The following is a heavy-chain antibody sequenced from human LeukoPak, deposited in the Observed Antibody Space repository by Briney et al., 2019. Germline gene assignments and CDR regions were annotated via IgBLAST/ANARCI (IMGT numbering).Heavy chain of an antibody. D-gene: IGHD5-24*01. CDR2: IFYSGST. Sequence: SETLSLTCTVSDGSISNYYWSWIRQTPEKGLEWIGYIFYSGSTNYNPSLKSRVTMSVDTSRNHFSLNLTSVTAADTAVYYCARDRGYYYYMGVWGKGTTVTVSS. CDR3: ARDRGYYYYMGV. CDR1: DGSISNYY. J-gene: IGHJ6*03. V-gene: IGHV4-59*01.